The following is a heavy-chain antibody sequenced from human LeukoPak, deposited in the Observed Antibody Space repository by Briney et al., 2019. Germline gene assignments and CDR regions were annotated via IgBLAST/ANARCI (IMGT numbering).Heavy chain of an antibody. CDR2: LYSAGST. CDR3: ASGGDPQWLVHGEC. J-gene: IGHJ4*02. Sequence: AGGSLRLSCAASGFSVSSNYMIWVRQAPGKGLEWVSVLYSAGSTYFADSVKGRFTISRDNSKNTLYLQMNSLKPEDTAVYYCASGGDPQWLVHGECWGQGTLVTVSS. V-gene: IGHV3-53*01. CDR1: GFSVSSNY. D-gene: IGHD6-19*01.